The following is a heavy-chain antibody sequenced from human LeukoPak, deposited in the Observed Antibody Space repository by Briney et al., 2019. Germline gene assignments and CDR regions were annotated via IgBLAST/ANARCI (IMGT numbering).Heavy chain of an antibody. J-gene: IGHJ4*02. CDR3: ASAVEMAKTHFDY. CDR1: GGSFSGYY. V-gene: IGHV4-34*01. CDR2: INHSGST. Sequence: SETLSLTCAVYGGSFSGYYWSWIRQPPGKGLEWIGEINHSGSTNYNPSLKSRVTISVDTSKNQFSLKLSSVTAADTAVYYCASAVEMAKTHFDYGGQETWVTVPS. D-gene: IGHD5-24*01.